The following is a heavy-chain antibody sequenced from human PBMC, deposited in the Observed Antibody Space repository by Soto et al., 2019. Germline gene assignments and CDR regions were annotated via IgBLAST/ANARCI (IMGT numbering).Heavy chain of an antibody. D-gene: IGHD2-21*02. CDR3: ARSIVVVTALDY. CDR1: GYTFTSYA. V-gene: IGHV1-3*05. J-gene: IGHJ4*02. Sequence: QVQLVQSGAEEKKPGASVKVSCKASGYTFTSYAMHWVRQAPGQRLEWMGWFNAGNGNTKYSQKFQGRVTITRDTSASTDYMELSSLRSEDTAVYYCARSIVVVTALDYWGQGTLVTVSS. CDR2: FNAGNGNT.